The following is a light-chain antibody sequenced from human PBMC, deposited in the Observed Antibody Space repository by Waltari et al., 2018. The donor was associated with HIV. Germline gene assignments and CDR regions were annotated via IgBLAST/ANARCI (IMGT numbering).Light chain of an antibody. J-gene: IGKJ2*03. CDR3: MQGTHWPPS. Sequence: DVLLTQSPVSLSVTLGQPASISCSSDESLVYRDGYTYLNWFRQRPGQSPRRLIYRVSNPDPGVADRFRGSGSGMNFTLTISRVEAEDVGVFYCMQGTHWPPSFGRGTRLDIK. V-gene: IGKV2-30*01. CDR1: ESLVYRDGYTY. CDR2: RVS.